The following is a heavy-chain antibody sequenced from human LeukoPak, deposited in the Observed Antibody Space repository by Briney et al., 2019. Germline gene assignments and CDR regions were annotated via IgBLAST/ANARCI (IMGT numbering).Heavy chain of an antibody. D-gene: IGHD1-1*01. CDR3: ARCTTGKTFGSLREIKKSRDIDY. V-gene: IGHV3-30*02. J-gene: IGHJ4*02. Sequence: GGSLRLSCAASGFTFSSYGMHWVRQAPGKGLEWVAFIRYDGSNKYYADSVKGRFTISRDNAKNSLFLQMNSLRGEDTAVYYCARCTTGKTFGSLREIKKSRDIDYWGQGTLVTVSS. CDR2: IRYDGSNK. CDR1: GFTFSSYG.